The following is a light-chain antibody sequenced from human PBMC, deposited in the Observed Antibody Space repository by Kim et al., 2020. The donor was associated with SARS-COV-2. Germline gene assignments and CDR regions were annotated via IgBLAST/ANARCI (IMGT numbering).Light chain of an antibody. J-gene: IGKJ2*01. CDR3: QQRSDWPYT. CDR1: QSVSNY. V-gene: IGKV3-11*01. Sequence: SLSPGERATLSSRASQSVSNYLGWYQQKPGQPPRLLIYEASNRASGIPARFSGSGSGTDFTLTISSLDPEDFAVFYCQQRSDWPYTFGQGTKLEI. CDR2: EAS.